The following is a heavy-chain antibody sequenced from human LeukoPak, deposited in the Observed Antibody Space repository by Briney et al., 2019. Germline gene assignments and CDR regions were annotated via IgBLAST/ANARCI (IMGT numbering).Heavy chain of an antibody. CDR3: ARRLYYYDSSGHDAFDI. Sequence: GESLKISCKGSGYSFTSYWIGWVRQLPGKGLEWMGIIYPGDSDTRYSPSFQGQVTISADKSISTAYLQWSSLQASDTAMYYCARRLYYYDSSGHDAFDIWGQGTMVTVSS. CDR1: GYSFTSYW. V-gene: IGHV5-51*01. J-gene: IGHJ3*02. CDR2: IYPGDSDT. D-gene: IGHD3-22*01.